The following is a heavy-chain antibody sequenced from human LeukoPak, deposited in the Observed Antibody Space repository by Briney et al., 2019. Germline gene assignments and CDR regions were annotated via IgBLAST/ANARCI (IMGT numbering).Heavy chain of an antibody. CDR2: ISASSSYI. Sequence: KPGGSLRLSCAASGFTFSTYSMNWVRQAPGKGLEWVSSISASSSYIYYADSVKGRFTVSRDNAKNSLYLQMNSLRAEDTAVYYCAKDFYIAVAGTGVGAFDIWGQGTMVTVSS. V-gene: IGHV3-21*04. J-gene: IGHJ3*02. CDR1: GFTFSTYS. CDR3: AKDFYIAVAGTGVGAFDI. D-gene: IGHD6-19*01.